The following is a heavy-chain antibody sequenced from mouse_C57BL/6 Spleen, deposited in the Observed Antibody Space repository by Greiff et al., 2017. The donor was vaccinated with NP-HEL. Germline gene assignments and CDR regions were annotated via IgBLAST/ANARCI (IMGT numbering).Heavy chain of an antibody. CDR3: TSHYYGSSYGYFDV. J-gene: IGHJ1*03. Sequence: VQLQQSGAELVRPGASVELSCTASGFNIKDDYMHWVKQRPEQGLEWIGWIDPENGDTEYASKFQGKATITADTSSNTAYLQLSSLTSEDTAVYYCTSHYYGSSYGYFDVWGTGTTVTVSS. CDR1: GFNIKDDY. D-gene: IGHD1-1*01. V-gene: IGHV14-4*01. CDR2: IDPENGDT.